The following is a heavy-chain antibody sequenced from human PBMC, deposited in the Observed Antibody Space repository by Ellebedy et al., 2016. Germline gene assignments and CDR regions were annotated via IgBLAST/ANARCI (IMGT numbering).Heavy chain of an antibody. CDR1: GFTFSSYW. Sequence: GGSLRLSCAASGFTFSSYWMSWVRQAPGKGLEWVANIKQDGSEKYYVDSVKGRFTISRDNAKNSLYLQMNSLRAEDTAVYYCAKDRQWLRFGRFDYWGQGTLVTVSS. CDR3: AKDRQWLRFGRFDY. J-gene: IGHJ4*02. D-gene: IGHD5-12*01. V-gene: IGHV3-7*03. CDR2: IKQDGSEK.